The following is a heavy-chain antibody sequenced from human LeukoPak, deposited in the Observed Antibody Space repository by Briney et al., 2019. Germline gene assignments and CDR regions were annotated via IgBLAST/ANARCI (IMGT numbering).Heavy chain of an antibody. V-gene: IGHV1-18*01. D-gene: IGHD3-3*01. Sequence: GASVKVSCKASGYTFTSYGISWVRQDPGQGLEWMGWNSAYNGNSNYAQKLQGRVTMTTDTSTSTAYMELRSLRSDDTAVYYCARKNYDFWSGYYINFDYWGQGTLVTVSS. CDR3: ARKNYDFWSGYYINFDY. J-gene: IGHJ4*02. CDR2: NSAYNGNS. CDR1: GYTFTSYG.